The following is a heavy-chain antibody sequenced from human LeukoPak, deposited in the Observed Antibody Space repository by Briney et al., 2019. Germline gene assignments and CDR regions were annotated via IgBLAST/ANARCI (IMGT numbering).Heavy chain of an antibody. CDR3: ARATKYYYYYYYMDV. CDR2: MNPNSGNT. CDR1: GYTFTSYD. V-gene: IGHV1-8*01. J-gene: IGHJ6*03. Sequence: ASVKVSCKASGYTFTSYDINWVRQATGQGLGWMGWMNPNSGNTGYAQKFQGRVTMTRNTSISTAYMELSSLRSEDTAVYYCARATKYYYYYYYMDVWGKGTTVTVSS.